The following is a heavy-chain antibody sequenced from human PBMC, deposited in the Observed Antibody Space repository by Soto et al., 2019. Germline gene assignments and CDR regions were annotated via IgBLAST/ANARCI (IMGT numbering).Heavy chain of an antibody. CDR3: ARVMAGFYSNYAPFMDV. CDR1: GLSFSSSW. Sequence: PGGSLRLSCEVSGLSFSSSWMSWVRQAPGKGLEWVAYINPSRSKIHYADSVKGRFTISRDNAKNSLYLQMNSLRAEDTAVYYCARVMAGFYSNYAPFMDVWGKGTTVTVSS. D-gene: IGHD4-4*01. V-gene: IGHV3-48*01. CDR2: INPSRSKI. J-gene: IGHJ6*03.